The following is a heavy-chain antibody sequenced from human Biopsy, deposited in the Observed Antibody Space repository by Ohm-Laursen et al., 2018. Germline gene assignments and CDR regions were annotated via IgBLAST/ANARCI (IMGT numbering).Heavy chain of an antibody. J-gene: IGHJ4*02. Sequence: GASVKVSCKASSYTFTDYNIHWMRQAPGQGLEWLGYINCKTGATNYAQKFQGTATMTRDTSIGTAYLALGSLRSADTAIYYCARDPLNGHKHFDYWGQGSLVTVSS. CDR2: INCKTGAT. CDR3: ARDPLNGHKHFDY. CDR1: SYTFTDYN. D-gene: IGHD2-8*01. V-gene: IGHV1-2*02.